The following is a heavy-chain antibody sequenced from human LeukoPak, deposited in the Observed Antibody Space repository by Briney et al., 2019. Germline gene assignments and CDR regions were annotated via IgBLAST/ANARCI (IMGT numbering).Heavy chain of an antibody. V-gene: IGHV4-38-2*02. D-gene: IGHD3-22*01. J-gene: IGHJ4*02. CDR3: ASANYYDSSGSLFDY. Sequence: NTSETLSLTCTVSGYSISSGYYWGWIRQPPGKGLEWIGSIYHSGSTYYNPSLKSRVTISVDTSKNQFSLKLSSVTAADTAVYYCASANYYDSSGSLFDYWGQGTLVTVSS. CDR2: IYHSGST. CDR1: GYSISSGYY.